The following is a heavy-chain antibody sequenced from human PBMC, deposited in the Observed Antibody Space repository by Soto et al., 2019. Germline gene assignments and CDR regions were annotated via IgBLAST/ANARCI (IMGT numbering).Heavy chain of an antibody. Sequence: QITLKESGPTLVKPTQTLTLTCTFSGFSLSTSGVAVGWIRQPPGKALEWLALIYWDDDKRYSPSLKSRLTITNDTSKNQVVLTLTHMDPVDTATFYCAHRPRTSYYATSGWGFDSWGQGTLVTVSS. V-gene: IGHV2-5*02. CDR1: GFSLSTSGVA. D-gene: IGHD3-22*01. CDR2: IYWDDDK. CDR3: AHRPRTSYYATSGWGFDS. J-gene: IGHJ4*02.